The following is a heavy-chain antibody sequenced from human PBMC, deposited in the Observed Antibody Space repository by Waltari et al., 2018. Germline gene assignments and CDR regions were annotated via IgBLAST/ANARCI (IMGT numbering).Heavy chain of an antibody. CDR1: GFSFSSYW. D-gene: IGHD3-10*01. Sequence: EVQMVESGGTLVQPGGSLRLSCEPSGFSFSSYWMTWVRQVPGKGVEWVANINQDGSERNYVDSVKGRFTISRDNAKNSLYLQMNSLRAEDTAVYYCLRDRRGADLFDYWGQGTLVTVSS. CDR3: LRDRRGADLFDY. CDR2: INQDGSER. V-gene: IGHV3-7*03. J-gene: IGHJ4*02.